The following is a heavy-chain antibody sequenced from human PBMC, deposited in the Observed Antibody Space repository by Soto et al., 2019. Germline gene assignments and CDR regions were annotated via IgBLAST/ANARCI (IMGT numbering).Heavy chain of an antibody. J-gene: IGHJ4*02. CDR2: IWYDGSNE. Sequence: QPGGSLRLSCAASGFIFSNYGMHWVRQAPGKGLEWVAAIWYDGSNEYYVDSVKGRFTISRDNSKNTLYLEMNSLRAEDTAVYYCARDRRITNIAARNTFDYWGQGTLVTVSS. D-gene: IGHD6-6*01. CDR1: GFIFSNYG. CDR3: ARDRRITNIAARNTFDY. V-gene: IGHV3-33*01.